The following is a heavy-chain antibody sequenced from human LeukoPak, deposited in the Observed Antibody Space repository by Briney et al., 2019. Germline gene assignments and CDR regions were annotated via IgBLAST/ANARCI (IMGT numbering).Heavy chain of an antibody. D-gene: IGHD2-2*01. J-gene: IGHJ4*02. CDR2: IRQDGSEK. Sequence: GPLRLSCAASEFTINKYWMSWVRQAPGKGLEWVANIRQDGSEKNYVDSVKGRFTISRDNAKNSLYLQMNSLRAEDTAVYYCAKMPDFDYWGQGTLVTVSS. CDR1: EFTINKYW. CDR3: AKMPDFDY. V-gene: IGHV3-7*03.